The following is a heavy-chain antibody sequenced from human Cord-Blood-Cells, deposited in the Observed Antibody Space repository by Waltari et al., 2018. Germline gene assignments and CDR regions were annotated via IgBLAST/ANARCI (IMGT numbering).Heavy chain of an antibody. Sequence: EVQLVASGGGLVQPGGSLRRPCAASGLTFVSYWCSWVRQAPGKGLEWVANIKQDGSEKYYVDSVKGRFTISRDNAKNSLYLQMNSLRAEDTAVYYCARGRSSFFDYWGQGTLVTVSS. V-gene: IGHV3-7*01. J-gene: IGHJ4*02. CDR1: GLTFVSYW. CDR2: IKQDGSEK. D-gene: IGHD6-6*01. CDR3: ARGRSSFFDY.